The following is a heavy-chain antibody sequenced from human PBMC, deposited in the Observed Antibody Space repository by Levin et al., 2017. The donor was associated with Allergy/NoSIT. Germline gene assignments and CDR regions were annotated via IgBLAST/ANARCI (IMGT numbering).Heavy chain of an antibody. CDR3: AYGSGSYYYYYGLDV. Sequence: ETLSLTCAASGFTFSSYSMNWVRQAPGKGLEWVSYISSSSSTIYYADSVKGRFTISRDNAKNSLYLQMNSLRAEDTAVYYCAYGSGSYYYYYGLDVWGQGTTVTVSS. D-gene: IGHD3-10*01. CDR2: ISSSSSTI. V-gene: IGHV3-48*01. J-gene: IGHJ6*02. CDR1: GFTFSSYS.